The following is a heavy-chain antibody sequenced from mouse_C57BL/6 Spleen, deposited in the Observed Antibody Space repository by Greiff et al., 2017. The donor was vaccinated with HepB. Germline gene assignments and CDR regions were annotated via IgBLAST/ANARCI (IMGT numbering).Heavy chain of an antibody. CDR1: GYAFTNYL. D-gene: IGHD4-1*01. V-gene: IGHV1-54*01. J-gene: IGHJ4*01. Sequence: VQFQQSGAELVRPGTSVKVSCKASGYAFTNYLIEWVKQRPGQGLEWIGVINPGSGGTNYNEKFKGKATLTADKSSSTAYMQLSSLTSEDSAVYFCARRTGFYAMDYWGQGTSVTVSS. CDR3: ARRTGFYAMDY. CDR2: INPGSGGT.